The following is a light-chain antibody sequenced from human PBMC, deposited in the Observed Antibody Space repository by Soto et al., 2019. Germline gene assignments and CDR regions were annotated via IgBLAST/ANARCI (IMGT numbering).Light chain of an antibody. J-gene: IGKJ1*01. Sequence: DIQMTQSPSSLSASVGDRATITCRASQGIIDYLAWYQHKPGKAPNLLIYAASTLHSGVPSRFSGSGSGTDFTLTISNLHPEDVGTYYCQKYNTAPQTFGQGTKVEIK. CDR3: QKYNTAPQT. CDR2: AAS. V-gene: IGKV1-27*01. CDR1: QGIIDY.